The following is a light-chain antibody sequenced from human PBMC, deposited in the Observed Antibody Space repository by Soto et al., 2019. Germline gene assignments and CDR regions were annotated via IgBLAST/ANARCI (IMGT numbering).Light chain of an antibody. J-gene: IGKJ4*01. CDR3: HQRGDWPT. V-gene: IGKV3-11*01. CDR1: QNVNYY. Sequence: EIVVTQSPATLSLSPGDRATLSCRTSQNVNYYLAWYQQKPGQAPRLVIYDTSNRASGIPARFTGSGSGTDFTLTISSLAPEDFAVYYCHQRGDWPTFGGGTKVEIK. CDR2: DTS.